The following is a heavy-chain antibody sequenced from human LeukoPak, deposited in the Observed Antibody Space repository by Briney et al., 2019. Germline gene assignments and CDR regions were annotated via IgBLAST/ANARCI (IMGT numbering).Heavy chain of an antibody. CDR2: IYYIGST. CDR1: RGSISPNY. V-gene: IGHV4-59*01. Sequence: PSETLSLTCTVSRGSISPNYWTWIRQPPGKGLEWIGYIYYIGSTNYNPSLKSRVTISLDTSRSQFSLRLSSVTAADTAVYYCARLLDYDSSGYPDTFDIWGQGTMVTVSS. D-gene: IGHD3-22*01. J-gene: IGHJ3*02. CDR3: ARLLDYDSSGYPDTFDI.